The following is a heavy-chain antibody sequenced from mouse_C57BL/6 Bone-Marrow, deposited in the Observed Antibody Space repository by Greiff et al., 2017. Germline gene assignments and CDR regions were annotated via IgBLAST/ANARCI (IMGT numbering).Heavy chain of an antibody. CDR2: GQGLEWIG. Sequence: QVQLKESGPELARPWASVKISCQAFYTFSRRVHFAIRDTNYWMQWVKQRPGQGLEWIGAIYPGNGDTSYNQKFKGKATLTADKSSRTAYIQLSSLTSEDSAVYYCASHYYGSRGNWYFDVWGTGTTVTVSS. CDR3: SEDSAVYYCASHYYGSRGNWYFDV. V-gene: IGHV1-87*01. D-gene: IGHD1-1*01. J-gene: IGHJ1*03. CDR1: YTFSRRVH.